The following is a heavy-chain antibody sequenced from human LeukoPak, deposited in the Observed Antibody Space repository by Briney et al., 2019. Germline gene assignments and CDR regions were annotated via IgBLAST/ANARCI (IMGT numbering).Heavy chain of an antibody. V-gene: IGHV4-59*01. J-gene: IGHJ3*02. CDR2: IYYSGST. CDR3: ARARGATIFQSAFDI. D-gene: IGHD5-24*01. CDR1: GGSISSYY. Sequence: SETLSLTCTVSGGSISSYYWSWIRQPPGKGLEWIGYIYYSGSTNYNPSLRSRVTISVDTSKNQFSLKLTSVTAADTAVYYCARARGATIFQSAFDIWGQGTMVTVSS.